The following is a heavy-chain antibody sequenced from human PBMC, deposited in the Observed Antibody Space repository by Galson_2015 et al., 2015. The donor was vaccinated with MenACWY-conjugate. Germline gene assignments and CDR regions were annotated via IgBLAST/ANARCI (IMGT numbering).Heavy chain of an antibody. CDR3: ARHPPGGRGMDV. J-gene: IGHJ6*02. Sequence: ATLSLTCTVSGGSISSYYWSWIRPPPGKGLEWIGYIYYSGSTNYNPSLKSRVTISVDTSKNQFSLKLSTVTAADTAMYYCARHPPGGRGMDVWGQGTTVTVSS. V-gene: IGHV4-59*08. D-gene: IGHD1-26*01. CDR1: GGSISSYY. CDR2: IYYSGST.